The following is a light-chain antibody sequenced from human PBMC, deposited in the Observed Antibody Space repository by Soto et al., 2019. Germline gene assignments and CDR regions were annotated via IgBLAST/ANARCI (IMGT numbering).Light chain of an antibody. CDR3: KQYGSSLWT. CDR1: QSVRSY. Sequence: EIVLTQSPATLSLSPGERATLSCRASQSVRSYLAWYQHKPGQAPRLLIYDAYNRATGIQARFSGSGSGTDFTLTIRRLEPEDFAVYYCKQYGSSLWTFGQGTKVDI. CDR2: DAY. J-gene: IGKJ1*01. V-gene: IGKV3-20*01.